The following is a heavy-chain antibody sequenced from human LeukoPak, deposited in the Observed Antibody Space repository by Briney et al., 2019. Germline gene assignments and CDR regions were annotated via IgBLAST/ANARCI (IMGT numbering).Heavy chain of an antibody. CDR1: GFTFSSYW. J-gene: IGHJ4*02. D-gene: IGHD3-16*01. CDR2: IKEDGSEK. Sequence: PGGSLRLSCAASGFTFSSYWMSWVRQAPGKGLEWVVSIKEDGSEKYYVDSVEGRFTISRDNAKNSLSLQMNSLRVEDTATYYCARDYGGYWGQGTLVTVSS. V-gene: IGHV3-7*03. CDR3: ARDYGGY.